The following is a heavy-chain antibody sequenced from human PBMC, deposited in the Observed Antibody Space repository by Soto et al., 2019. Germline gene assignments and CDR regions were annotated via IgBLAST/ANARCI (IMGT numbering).Heavy chain of an antibody. CDR1: GFTFSSYS. J-gene: IGHJ4*02. CDR3: ERGSRNGDLVEFDY. V-gene: IGHV3-21*01. Sequence: EVQLVESGGGLVKPGGSLRLSCAASGFTFSSYSMNWVRQAPGKGLEWVSSISSSSSYIYYADSVKGRFTISRDNAKNTRYLQMNSLRAEDTAVYYCERGSRNGDLVEFDYWGQGTLVTVSS. CDR2: ISSSSSYI. D-gene: IGHD2-21*01.